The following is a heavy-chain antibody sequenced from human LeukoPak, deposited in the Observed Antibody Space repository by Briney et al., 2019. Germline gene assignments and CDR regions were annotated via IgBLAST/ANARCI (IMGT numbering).Heavy chain of an antibody. Sequence: SVKVSCKASGGTFSSYAISWVRQAPGQGLEWMGGIIPILGTANYAQRFQGRVTMTRDTSTSTVYMDLSSLRSEDTAVYYCARLGFSGSYDYWGQGTLVTVSS. CDR2: IIPILGTA. J-gene: IGHJ4*02. CDR1: GGTFSSYA. D-gene: IGHD1-26*01. CDR3: ARLGFSGSYDY. V-gene: IGHV1-69*10.